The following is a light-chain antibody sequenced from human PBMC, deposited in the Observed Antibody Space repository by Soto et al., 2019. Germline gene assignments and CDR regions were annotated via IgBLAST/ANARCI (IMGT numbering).Light chain of an antibody. CDR1: QSISSY. Sequence: DVQMTQSPSSLSASVGDSVTITCXASQSISSYLNWYQQKPGKAPKLLIYAASSLQSGVPSRFSGSGSGTDFTLTISSLQPEDFATYYCQQSYSTPWTFGQGTKVAIK. CDR2: AAS. V-gene: IGKV1-39*01. CDR3: QQSYSTPWT. J-gene: IGKJ1*01.